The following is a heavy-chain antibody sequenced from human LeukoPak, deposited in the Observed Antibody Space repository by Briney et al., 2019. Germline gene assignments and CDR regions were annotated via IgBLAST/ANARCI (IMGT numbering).Heavy chain of an antibody. J-gene: IGHJ5*02. Sequence: ASVKISCKASGYTFTGYYMHWVRQAPGRGLEWMGWINPNSGGTNYAQKFQGRVTMTRDTSISTAYMELSRLRSDDTAVYYCARELYCSSTSCSTGWFDPWGQGTLVTVSS. CDR2: INPNSGGT. D-gene: IGHD2-2*01. CDR3: ARELYCSSTSCSTGWFDP. V-gene: IGHV1-2*02. CDR1: GYTFTGYY.